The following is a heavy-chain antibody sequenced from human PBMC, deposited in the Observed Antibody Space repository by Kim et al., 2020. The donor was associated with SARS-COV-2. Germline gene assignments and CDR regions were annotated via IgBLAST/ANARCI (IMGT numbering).Heavy chain of an antibody. V-gene: IGHV3-23*01. CDR3: AHYRDRYCSSTSCYFGAFDI. CDR1: GFTFSSYA. J-gene: IGHJ3*02. CDR2: ISGSGGST. D-gene: IGHD2-2*01. Sequence: GGSLRLSCAASGFTFSSYAMSWVRQAPGKGLEWVSAISGSGGSTYYADSVKGRFTISRDNSKNTLYLQMNSLRAEDTAVYYCAHYRDRYCSSTSCYFGAFDIWGQGTMVTVSS.